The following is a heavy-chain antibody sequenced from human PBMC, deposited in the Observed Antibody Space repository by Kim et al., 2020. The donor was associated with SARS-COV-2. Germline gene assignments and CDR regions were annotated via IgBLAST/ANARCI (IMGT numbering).Heavy chain of an antibody. CDR3: AKGDSSSFYYNAFDM. V-gene: IGHV3-9*01. J-gene: IGHJ3*02. Sequence: AYSVKGRFTISRDNAKNSLYLQMNSLRVEDTALYYCAKGDSSSFYYNAFDMWGQGTMVTVSS. D-gene: IGHD3-22*01.